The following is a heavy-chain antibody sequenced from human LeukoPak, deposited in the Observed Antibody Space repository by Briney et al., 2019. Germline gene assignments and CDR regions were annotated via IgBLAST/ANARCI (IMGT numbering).Heavy chain of an antibody. CDR2: IIPMFGLA. CDR3: ARDRPYTGGWRGFDY. D-gene: IGHD6-19*01. V-gene: IGHV1-69*13. J-gene: IGHJ4*02. CDR1: GGTFGRYA. Sequence: SVKVSCKASGGTFGRYAISWVRQAPGQGLEWMGGIIPMFGLANYAQKFQGRVTITADESTSTAYMELSSLRSEDTAVYYCARDRPYTGGWRGFDYWGQGTLVTVSS.